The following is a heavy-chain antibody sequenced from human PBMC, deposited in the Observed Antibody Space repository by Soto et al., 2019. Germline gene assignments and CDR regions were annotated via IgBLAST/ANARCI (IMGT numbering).Heavy chain of an antibody. J-gene: IGHJ6*03. V-gene: IGHV1-8*01. Sequence: ASVKVSCKASGYTFTSYDINWVRQATGQGLEWMGWMNPNSGNTGYAQKFQGRVTMTRNTSISTAYMELSSLRSEDTAVYYCAREGIVLVPAASTGIDYYYYYYMDVWGKGTTVTVSS. CDR1: GYTFTSYD. CDR3: AREGIVLVPAASTGIDYYYYYYMDV. CDR2: MNPNSGNT. D-gene: IGHD2-2*01.